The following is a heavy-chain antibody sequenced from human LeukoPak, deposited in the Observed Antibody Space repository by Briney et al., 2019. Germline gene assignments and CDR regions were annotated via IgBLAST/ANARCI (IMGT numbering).Heavy chain of an antibody. CDR1: GFTFSNAW. D-gene: IGHD3-16*01. Sequence: GSLRLSCAASGFTFSNAWMSWVRQAPGKGLEWVSVFSASGANTYYADSVRGRFTISRDNSKNTLYLQMNGLRAEDTAFYYCARSPLSTLKSFDSWGQGTLVTVSS. CDR3: ARSPLSTLKSFDS. V-gene: IGHV3-23*01. J-gene: IGHJ4*02. CDR2: FSASGANT.